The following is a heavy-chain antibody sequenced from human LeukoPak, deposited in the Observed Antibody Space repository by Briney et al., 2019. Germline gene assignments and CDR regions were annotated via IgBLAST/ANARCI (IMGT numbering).Heavy chain of an antibody. CDR3: ARATVTDGRTYPDY. V-gene: IGHV3-72*01. Sequence: GGSLRLSCATSGFTFSDHYMDWVRQAPGKGLEWVGRIRNRANSYTTEYAASVGGRFTISRDDSNNSLYLQMNSLKTEDTAVYYCARATVTDGRTYPDYWGQGTLVTVSS. CDR2: IRNRANSYTT. D-gene: IGHD4-17*01. CDR1: GFTFSDHY. J-gene: IGHJ4*02.